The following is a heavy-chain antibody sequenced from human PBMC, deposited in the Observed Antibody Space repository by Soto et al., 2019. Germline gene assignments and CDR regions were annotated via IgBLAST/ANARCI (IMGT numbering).Heavy chain of an antibody. V-gene: IGHV3-74*01. J-gene: IGHJ4*02. CDR1: GFTFSSYW. CDR3: VKGEYYYDSSGYYPFDY. CDR2: INIDGSDT. D-gene: IGHD3-22*01. Sequence: GGSLRHSCAASGFTFSSYWMHWVRQTKGKGLVWLSHINIDGSDTTYADSVKGRFTISRDNSKNTQYLQMSSLRADDTAVYYCVKGEYYYDSSGYYPFDYWGQGTLVTVS.